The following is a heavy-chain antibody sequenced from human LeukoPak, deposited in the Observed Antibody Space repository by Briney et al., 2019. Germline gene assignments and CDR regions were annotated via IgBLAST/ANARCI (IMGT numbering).Heavy chain of an antibody. Sequence: SETLSLTCTVSGASISSYYWSWIRQPPGKGLEWIGYVYYSGSTRYNPSLKSRVTISVDTSKNQFSLKLSSVTAADTAVYYCARVGILRFPSNWFDPWGQGTLVTVSS. V-gene: IGHV4-59*01. CDR1: GASISSYY. CDR3: ARVGILRFPSNWFDP. D-gene: IGHD3-3*01. J-gene: IGHJ5*02. CDR2: VYYSGST.